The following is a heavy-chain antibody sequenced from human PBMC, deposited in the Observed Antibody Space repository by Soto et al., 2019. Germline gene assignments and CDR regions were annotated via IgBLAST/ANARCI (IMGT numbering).Heavy chain of an antibody. CDR2: INAGNGNT. V-gene: IGHV1-3*01. J-gene: IGHJ3*02. CDR3: ARAQPASDYGDYEGAFDI. CDR1: GYTFTSYA. Sequence: GASVKVSCKASGYTFTSYAMHWVRQAPGQRLEWMGWINAGNGNTKYSQKFKGRVTITRDTSASTAYMELSSLRSEDTAVNYCARAQPASDYGDYEGAFDIWGQGTMVTVSS. D-gene: IGHD4-17*01.